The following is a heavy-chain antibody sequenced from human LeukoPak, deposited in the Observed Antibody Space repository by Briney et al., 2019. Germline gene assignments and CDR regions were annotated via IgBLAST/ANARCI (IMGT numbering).Heavy chain of an antibody. D-gene: IGHD6-13*01. CDR1: CGSIRGTSYY. CDR2: FDYSGST. CDR3: ARHGSAGTA. Sequence: SETLSLTCTVSCGSIRGTSYYWGWIRQPPGKGLEWIGSFDYSGSTYYNASLNSRVTISIDTANKQFSLKLTSVIAADTAVYYCARHGSAGTAWGQGTQVTVSS. V-gene: IGHV4-39*01. J-gene: IGHJ5*02.